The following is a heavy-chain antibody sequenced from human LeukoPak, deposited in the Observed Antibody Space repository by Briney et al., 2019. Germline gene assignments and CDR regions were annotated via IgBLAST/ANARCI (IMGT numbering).Heavy chain of an antibody. CDR3: AREGSSRGPQNWFDP. D-gene: IGHD2-15*01. Sequence: PGGSLRLSCAASGFTFDDYAMYWVRQAPGKGLEWVSGISWNSASLGYADSVKGRFTISRDNAKNSLFLQMNSLTPEDTALYYCAREGSSRGPQNWFDPWGQGTLVTVSS. V-gene: IGHV3-9*01. CDR1: GFTFDDYA. J-gene: IGHJ5*02. CDR2: ISWNSASL.